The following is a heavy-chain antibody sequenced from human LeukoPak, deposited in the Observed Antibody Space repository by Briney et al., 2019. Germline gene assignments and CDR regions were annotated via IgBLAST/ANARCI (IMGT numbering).Heavy chain of an antibody. CDR3: ARAQWGYPFDV. V-gene: IGHV3-7*03. CDR2: IKGDGSNK. J-gene: IGHJ3*01. D-gene: IGHD5-18*01. CDR1: GFSSSNYW. Sequence: GGSLRLSCAASGFSSSNYWMTWIRQAPGKGLEWVATIKGDGSNKRYVDSVKGRFTISRDDVKNSLYLQLNNPRAEDTAIYYCARAQWGYPFDVWGQGTRVTVSS.